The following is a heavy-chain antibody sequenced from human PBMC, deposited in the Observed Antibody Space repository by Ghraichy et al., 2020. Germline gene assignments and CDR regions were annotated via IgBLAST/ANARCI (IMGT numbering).Heavy chain of an antibody. CDR3: AKDPSITIFGVVTPGY. Sequence: GGSLRLSCAASGFTFSSYAMSWVRQAPGKGLEWVSAISGSGGSTYYADSVKGRFTISRDNSKNTLYLQMNSLRAEDTAVYYCAKDPSITIFGVVTPGYWGQGTLVTVSS. J-gene: IGHJ4*02. CDR2: ISGSGGST. D-gene: IGHD3-3*01. CDR1: GFTFSSYA. V-gene: IGHV3-23*01.